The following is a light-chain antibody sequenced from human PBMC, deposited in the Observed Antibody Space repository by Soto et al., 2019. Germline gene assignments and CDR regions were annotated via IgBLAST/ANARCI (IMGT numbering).Light chain of an antibody. CDR3: QQYYDNTPCT. CDR1: QSVLYSSNNKNY. CDR2: WAS. V-gene: IGKV4-1*01. J-gene: IGKJ2*02. Sequence: DIVMTQSPDSLAVSLGERATINCKSSQSVLYSSNNKNYLAWYQQKAGQPPKLLIYWASTRESGVPDRFSGSGSATDFTLTISSLQAEDVAVYYCQQYYDNTPCTFGQGTKLEIK.